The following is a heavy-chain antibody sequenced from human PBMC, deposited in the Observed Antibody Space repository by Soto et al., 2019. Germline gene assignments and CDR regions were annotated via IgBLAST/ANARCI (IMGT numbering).Heavy chain of an antibody. CDR3: ATVVYGDYRGYYFDY. CDR1: GYTLTELS. V-gene: IGHV1-24*01. Sequence: GASVKVSCKVSGYTLTELSMHWVRQAPGKGLEWMGGFDPEDGETIYARKFQGRVTMTEDTSTDTAYMELSSLRSEDTAVYYCATVVYGDYRGYYFDYWGQGTLVTVSS. CDR2: FDPEDGET. D-gene: IGHD4-17*01. J-gene: IGHJ4*02.